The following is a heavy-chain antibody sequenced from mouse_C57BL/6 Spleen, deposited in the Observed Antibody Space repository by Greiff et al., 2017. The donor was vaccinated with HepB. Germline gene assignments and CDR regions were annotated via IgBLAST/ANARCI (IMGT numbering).Heavy chain of an antibody. D-gene: IGHD2-5*01. Sequence: VQLQHPGAELVKPGASVKLSCKASGYTFTSYWMHWVKQRPGQGLEWIGMIHPNSGSTNYNEKFKSKATLTVDKSSSTAYMQLSSLTSEDSAVYYCAYYSNLAWFAYWGQGTLVTVSA. CDR1: GYTFTSYW. V-gene: IGHV1-64*01. CDR2: IHPNSGST. CDR3: AYYSNLAWFAY. J-gene: IGHJ3*01.